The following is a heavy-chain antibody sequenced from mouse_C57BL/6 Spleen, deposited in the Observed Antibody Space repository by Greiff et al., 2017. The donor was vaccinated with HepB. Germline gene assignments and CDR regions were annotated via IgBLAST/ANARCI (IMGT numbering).Heavy chain of an antibody. Sequence: VQLQQSGAELVRPGASVTLSCKASGYTFTDYEMHWVKQTPVHGLEWIGAIDPETGGTAYNQKFKGKAIRTADKSSRTAYMELRSLTSEDSAVYYCTRSGAYYGNYYAMDYWGQGTSVTVSS. J-gene: IGHJ4*01. CDR2: IDPETGGT. V-gene: IGHV1-15*01. D-gene: IGHD2-10*01. CDR3: TRSGAYYGNYYAMDY. CDR1: GYTFTDYE.